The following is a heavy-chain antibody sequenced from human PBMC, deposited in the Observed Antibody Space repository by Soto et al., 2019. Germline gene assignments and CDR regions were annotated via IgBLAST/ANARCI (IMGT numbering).Heavy chain of an antibody. J-gene: IGHJ4*02. Sequence: PSETLSLTCIVSGESISSSSYYWSWTRQPPGQGLEWIGRIYYSGRTYYIPSFTSRVTISIDTSKKEFSLKLRSVPATDTAAYDCSRRRRTGVTQQDFDHRGQGALVTVSS. CDR1: GESISSSSYY. V-gene: IGHV4-39*01. CDR2: IYYSGRT. D-gene: IGHD2-21*02. CDR3: SRRRRTGVTQQDFDH.